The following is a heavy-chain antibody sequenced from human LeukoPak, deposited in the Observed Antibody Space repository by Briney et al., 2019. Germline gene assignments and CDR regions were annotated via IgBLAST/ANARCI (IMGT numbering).Heavy chain of an antibody. CDR2: INPSGGST. CDR1: GYTFTSYY. CDR3: ARGGVGAAYDSSGYYHFDY. D-gene: IGHD3-22*01. V-gene: IGHV1-46*01. Sequence: ASVKVSCKASGYTFTSYYMHWVRLAPGQGLEWMGIINPSGGSTSYAQKFQGRVTMTRDTSTSTVYMELSSLRSEDTAVYYCARGGVGAAYDSSGYYHFDYWGQGTLVTVSS. J-gene: IGHJ4*02.